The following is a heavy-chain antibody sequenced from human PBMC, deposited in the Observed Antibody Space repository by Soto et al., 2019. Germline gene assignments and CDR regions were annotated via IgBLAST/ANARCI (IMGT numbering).Heavy chain of an antibody. V-gene: IGHV4-30-2*01. J-gene: IGHJ4*02. Sequence: QLQLQESGSGLVKPSQTLSLTCAVSGGSISSGGYSWSWIRQPPGKGLEWIGYISHTGSTYYNPSLQSRVTISVARSKNQFSLQLSSVTAADPAVYYCARGGGFLGYWGQGTLVTVSS. CDR3: ARGGGFLGY. CDR1: GGSISSGGYS. D-gene: IGHD3-10*01. CDR2: ISHTGST.